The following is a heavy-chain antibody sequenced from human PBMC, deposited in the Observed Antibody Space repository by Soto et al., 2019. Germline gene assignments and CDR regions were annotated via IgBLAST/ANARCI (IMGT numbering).Heavy chain of an antibody. CDR1: GGTFSRYS. J-gene: IGHJ4*02. D-gene: IGHD3-10*01. CDR2: IIPIFGIP. V-gene: IGHV1-69*13. Sequence: SVKVSCKASGGTFSRYSITWVRQAPGHGLEWIGRIIPIFGIPSYAQKFQGRVTITADESTSTAYMELSSLRSDDTAVYYCAREIDGYYYGSGSYYWGQGTLVT. CDR3: AREIDGYYYGSGSYY.